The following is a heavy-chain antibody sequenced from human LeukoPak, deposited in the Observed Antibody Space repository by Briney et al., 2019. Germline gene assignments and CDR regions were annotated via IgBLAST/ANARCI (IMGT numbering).Heavy chain of an antibody. J-gene: IGHJ6*02. CDR2: ISYDGSNK. CDR1: GFTFSSYG. CDR3: AKDLRCSSTSCYTDYYYGMDV. D-gene: IGHD2-2*02. Sequence: GGSLRLSCAASGFTFSSYGIHWVRQAPGKGLEWVAVISYDGSNKYYADSVKGRFTISRDNSKNTLYLQMNSLRAEDTAVYYCAKDLRCSSTSCYTDYYYGMDVWGQGTTVTVSS. V-gene: IGHV3-30*18.